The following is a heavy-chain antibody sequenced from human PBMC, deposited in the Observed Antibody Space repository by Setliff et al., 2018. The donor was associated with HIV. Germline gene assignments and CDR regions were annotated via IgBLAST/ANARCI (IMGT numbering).Heavy chain of an antibody. CDR1: GYDFEFYA. Sequence: GPSVKVSCKTSGYDFEFYAMHWVRQATGQGLEWMGWMNPNSGNTGYAQKFQGRVTMTRNTSISTAYMELSSLRSDDTAIYYCAKPFGSDGSRQLDSWGQGTLVTVSS. J-gene: IGHJ4*02. D-gene: IGHD2-15*01. CDR3: AKPFGSDGSRQLDS. CDR2: MNPNSGNT. V-gene: IGHV1-8*01.